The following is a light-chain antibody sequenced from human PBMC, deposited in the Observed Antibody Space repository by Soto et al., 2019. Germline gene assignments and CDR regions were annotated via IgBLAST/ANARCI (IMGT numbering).Light chain of an antibody. CDR1: SGHSTYA. CDR3: QTWVTGPPWV. Sequence: QSVLTQSPSASASLGASVKLTCTLSSGHSTYAIAWHQQQPEKGTRYLMKLNNDGSHTKGDGIPDRFSGSSSGAERYLTISSLQSEDEADYYCQTWVTGPPWVFGGGTKLTVL. V-gene: IGLV4-69*01. CDR2: LNNDGSH. J-gene: IGLJ3*02.